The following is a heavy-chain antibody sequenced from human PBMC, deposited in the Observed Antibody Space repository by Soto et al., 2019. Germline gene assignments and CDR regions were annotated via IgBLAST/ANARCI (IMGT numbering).Heavy chain of an antibody. CDR1: GFTFSDYA. CDR3: AKGGRQWLVTSDFNY. V-gene: IGHV3-30*18. J-gene: IGHJ4*02. Sequence: AGGSLRLSCAAPGFTFSDYAMHWGRQAPVKVLDWVAVVSRDGRNTHYADSVKGRFTISRDSSKNTVSLEMTSLRAEDTAVYYCAKGGRQWLVTSDFNYWGQGALVTVSS. CDR2: VSRDGRNT. D-gene: IGHD6-19*01.